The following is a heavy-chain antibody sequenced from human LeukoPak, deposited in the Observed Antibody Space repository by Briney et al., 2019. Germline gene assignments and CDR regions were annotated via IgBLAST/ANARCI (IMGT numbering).Heavy chain of an antibody. J-gene: IGHJ6*02. D-gene: IGHD1-26*01. CDR2: IYSGGST. V-gene: IGHV3-66*01. CDR1: GFTVSNNY. Sequence: PGGSLRLSCEASGFTVSNNYMAWVRQAPGKGLEWISVIYSGGSTYSADSVKGRFAISRDSSKSTLYLQMNSLRVEDTGVYFCGATQSSYNYYYNMDLWGQGTTVTVSS. CDR3: GATQSSYNYYYNMDL.